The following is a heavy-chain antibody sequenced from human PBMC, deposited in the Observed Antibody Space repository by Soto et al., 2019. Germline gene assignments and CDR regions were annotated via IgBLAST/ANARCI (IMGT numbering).Heavy chain of an antibody. V-gene: IGHV3-9*01. J-gene: IGHJ5*02. CDR2: ISWNSGSI. CDR1: GFTFDDYG. CDR3: AKVSTTHTFGPLDP. D-gene: IGHD1-1*01. Sequence: HPGGSLRLSCAASGFTFDDYGMHWVRQAPGKGLEWVSGISWNSGSIGYADSVKGRFIISRDNAKNSVYLQMNNLRPEDTAFYFCAKVSTTHTFGPLDPWGQGTLVTVSS.